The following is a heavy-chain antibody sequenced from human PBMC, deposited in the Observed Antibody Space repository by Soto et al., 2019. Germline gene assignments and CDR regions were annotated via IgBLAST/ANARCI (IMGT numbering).Heavy chain of an antibody. V-gene: IGHV4-34*01. D-gene: IGHD6-13*01. Sequence: SETLSLTCAVYGGSFSGYYWSWIRQPPGKGLEWIGEINHSGSTNYNPSLKSRVTISVDTSKNQFSLKLSSVTAADTAVYYCARATAAAFAYWGQGTLVTVSS. J-gene: IGHJ4*02. CDR3: ARATAAAFAY. CDR1: GGSFSGYY. CDR2: INHSGST.